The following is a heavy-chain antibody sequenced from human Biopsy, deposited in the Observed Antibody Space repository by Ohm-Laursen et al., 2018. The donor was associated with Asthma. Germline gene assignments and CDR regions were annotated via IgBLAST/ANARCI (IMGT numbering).Heavy chain of an antibody. CDR3: ARESGQDSGGTGAFDI. CDR2: ISSGGHNK. Sequence: LSLTCAASGFVFSQSGMHWVRQAPGKGLEWVALISSGGHNKYYKDSVKGRFTISRDNSKLRLYLEINSLRVEDSAVYYCARESGQDSGGTGAFDIWGQGTKVAVSS. V-gene: IGHV3-30*03. D-gene: IGHD4-23*01. J-gene: IGHJ3*02. CDR1: GFVFSQSG.